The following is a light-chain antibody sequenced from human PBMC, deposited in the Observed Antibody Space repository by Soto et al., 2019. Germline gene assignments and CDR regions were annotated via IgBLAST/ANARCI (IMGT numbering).Light chain of an antibody. J-gene: IGKJ2*01. Sequence: EIVMTQSPATLSVSPGERVTLSCRASQSVSSNLAWYQQKPGQAPRLLIYGASTRATGIPARFSGSGSGTEFTLTISSLQSEDFAVYYRQQYNNWPQYTFGQGTKLEIK. CDR2: GAS. CDR3: QQYNNWPQYT. V-gene: IGKV3-15*01. CDR1: QSVSSN.